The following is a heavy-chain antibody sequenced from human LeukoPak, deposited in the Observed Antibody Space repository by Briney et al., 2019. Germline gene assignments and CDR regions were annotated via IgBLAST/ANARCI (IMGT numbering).Heavy chain of an antibody. CDR1: GFTFSDYY. Sequence: GGSLRLSCAASGFTFSDYYMSWIRQAPGKGLEWVSYISSSVSTMYYADSVKGRFTISRDHAKNSLYLQMNSLRAEDTAVYYCARLPYGSGSYYGYYFDYWGQGTLVTVSS. CDR2: ISSSVSTM. CDR3: ARLPYGSGSYYGYYFDY. D-gene: IGHD3-10*01. V-gene: IGHV3-11*01. J-gene: IGHJ4*02.